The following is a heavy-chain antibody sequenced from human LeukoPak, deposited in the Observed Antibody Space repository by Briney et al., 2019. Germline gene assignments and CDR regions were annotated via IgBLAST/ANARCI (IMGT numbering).Heavy chain of an antibody. D-gene: IGHD3-10*01. CDR1: GFTFSSYS. Sequence: GGSLRLSCAASGFTFSSYSMNWVRQAPGKGPGWVSSISSSSSYKYYADSVKGRFTISRDNAKNSLYLQMNSLRAEDTAVYYCARDNVVRGVLIDYWGQGTLVTVSS. J-gene: IGHJ4*02. CDR2: ISSSSSYK. V-gene: IGHV3-21*01. CDR3: ARDNVVRGVLIDY.